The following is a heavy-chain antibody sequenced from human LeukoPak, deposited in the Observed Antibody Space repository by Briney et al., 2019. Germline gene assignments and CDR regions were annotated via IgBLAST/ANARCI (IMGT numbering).Heavy chain of an antibody. D-gene: IGHD6-13*01. V-gene: IGHV3-7*01. J-gene: IGHJ4*02. Sequence: GESLKISCAASGFTFSSYWMSWVRQAPGKGLEWVANIKQDGSEKYDVDSVKGRFTISRDNAKNSLYLQMNSLRAEDTAVYYCALTAAGTRDYWGQGTLVTVSS. CDR3: ALTAAGTRDY. CDR2: IKQDGSEK. CDR1: GFTFSSYW.